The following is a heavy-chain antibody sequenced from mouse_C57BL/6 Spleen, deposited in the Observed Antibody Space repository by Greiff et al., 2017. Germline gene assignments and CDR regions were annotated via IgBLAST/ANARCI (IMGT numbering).Heavy chain of an antibody. J-gene: IGHJ4*01. V-gene: IGHV1-52*01. CDR2: IDPSDSET. D-gene: IGHD3-2*02. Sequence: QVQLQQPGAELVRPGSSVKLSCKASGYTFTSYWMHWVKQRPIQGLEWIGNIDPSDSETHYNQKFKDKATLTVDKSSSTAYMQISSLTSEDSAVYYCARWGLRLRAMDYWGQGTSVTVSS. CDR1: GYTFTSYW. CDR3: ARWGLRLRAMDY.